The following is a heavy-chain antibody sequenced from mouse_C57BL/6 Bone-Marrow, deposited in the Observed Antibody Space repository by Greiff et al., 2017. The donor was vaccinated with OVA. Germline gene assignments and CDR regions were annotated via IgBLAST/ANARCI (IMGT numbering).Heavy chain of an antibody. D-gene: IGHD2-2*01. Sequence: DVMLVESGGGLVQPGESLKLSCESNEYEFPSHDMSWVRKTPEKRLELVAAINSDGGSTYYPDTMERRFIISRDNTKKTLYLQMSSLRSEDTALYYCARHKGLRRVPYFDVWGTGTTVTVSS. J-gene: IGHJ1*03. CDR3: ARHKGLRRVPYFDV. V-gene: IGHV5-2*01. CDR1: EYEFPSHD. CDR2: INSDGGST.